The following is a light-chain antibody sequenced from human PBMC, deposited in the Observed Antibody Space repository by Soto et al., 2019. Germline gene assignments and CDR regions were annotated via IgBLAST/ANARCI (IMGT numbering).Light chain of an antibody. Sequence: EIVLTQSPGTLSLSPGERATLSCRASQSVSSSYLAWYQQKPGQAPRLLIYGASSRATGIPDRFSGSGSGTEFTLTISRLEPEDFAVYYCHQYDSSPLTCGGGTKVEIK. CDR3: HQYDSSPLT. V-gene: IGKV3-20*01. J-gene: IGKJ4*01. CDR2: GAS. CDR1: QSVSSSY.